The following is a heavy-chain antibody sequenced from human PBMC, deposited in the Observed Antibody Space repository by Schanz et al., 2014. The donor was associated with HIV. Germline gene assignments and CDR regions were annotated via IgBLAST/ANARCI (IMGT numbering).Heavy chain of an antibody. J-gene: IGHJ4*02. Sequence: QVQLVESGGGVVQPGRSLRLSCVASGFSFRTFGMHWVRQAPGKGLEWVALIYYDGTNKYYTDSVKGRFTISRDNSKNTLYLQMNSLGVEDTAVYFCARDGARTSHWGFWGQGTLVTVSS. CDR2: IYYDGTNK. CDR3: ARDGARTSHWGF. V-gene: IGHV3-30*03. D-gene: IGHD2-2*01. CDR1: GFSFRTFG.